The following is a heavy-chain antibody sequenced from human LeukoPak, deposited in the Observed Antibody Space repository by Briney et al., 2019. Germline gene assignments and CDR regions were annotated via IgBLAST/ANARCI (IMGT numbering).Heavy chain of an antibody. Sequence: GGSLRLSCAASGFTFSNAWMSWVRQAPGKGLEWVGRIKSKTDGGTTDYAAPVKGRFTISRDDSKNTLYLQMNSLKTEDTAVYYCTTDLSGYGGHTYWGQGTLVTVSS. J-gene: IGHJ4*02. CDR1: GFTFSNAW. D-gene: IGHD5-12*01. V-gene: IGHV3-15*01. CDR3: TTDLSGYGGHTY. CDR2: IKSKTDGGTT.